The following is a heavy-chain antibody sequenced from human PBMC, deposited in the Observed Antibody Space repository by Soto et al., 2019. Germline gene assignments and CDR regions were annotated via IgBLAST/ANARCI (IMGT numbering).Heavy chain of an antibody. CDR3: AREMRYCSSTSCYPRGVDYYYGMDV. V-gene: IGHV3-66*01. Sequence: VGSLRLSCAASGFTVSSNYMSWVRQAPGKGLEWVSVIYSGGSTYYADSVKGRFTISRDNSKNTLYLQMNSLRAEDTAVYYCAREMRYCSSTSCYPRGVDYYYGMDVWGQGTTVTVSS. D-gene: IGHD2-2*01. CDR2: IYSGGST. J-gene: IGHJ6*02. CDR1: GFTVSSNY.